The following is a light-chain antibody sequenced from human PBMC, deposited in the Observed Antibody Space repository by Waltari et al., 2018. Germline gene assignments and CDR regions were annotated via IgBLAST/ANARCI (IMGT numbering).Light chain of an antibody. J-gene: IGKJ1*01. V-gene: IGKV3-11*01. CDR3: QQSYNGPRT. CDR2: DGA. Sequence: IVLTQSSATLSLSTGERATLSCRDSTSIRSYLAWYQHKPGQAPRLIICDGANKATGSPARFSGSGSKTDFTLTIASLEPEDSAVYYCQQSYNGPRTFGQGTKVEIK. CDR1: TSIRSY.